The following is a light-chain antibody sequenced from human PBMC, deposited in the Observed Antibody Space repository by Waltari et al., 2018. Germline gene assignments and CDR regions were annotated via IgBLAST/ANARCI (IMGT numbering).Light chain of an antibody. Sequence: IQMHQSPLPPSASVGDRVIIPCRASQSISNWLAWYQHKPGKAPKLLIYKASTLASGVPSRFSGSGSGTDFSLTISSLQPDDFATYYCQQYNSYSLLTFGGGTKVEIK. J-gene: IGKJ4*01. CDR1: QSISNW. V-gene: IGKV1-5*03. CDR2: KAS. CDR3: QQYNSYSLLT.